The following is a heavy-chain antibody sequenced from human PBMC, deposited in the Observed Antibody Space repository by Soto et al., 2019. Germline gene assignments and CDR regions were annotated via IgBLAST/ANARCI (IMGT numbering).Heavy chain of an antibody. CDR2: VNPSGGGT. CDR1: GYTFTNYY. Sequence: GASVKVSCKASGYTFTNYYMHWVRQAPGQGLEWVGIVNPSGGGTSYAQKFQDRVTMTRDTSTSTVYMELSSLRSDDTAVYYCARSTGTVINTQFFDYWGKGALLTVSS. V-gene: IGHV1-46*01. D-gene: IGHD1-7*01. CDR3: ARSTGTVINTQFFDY. J-gene: IGHJ4*02.